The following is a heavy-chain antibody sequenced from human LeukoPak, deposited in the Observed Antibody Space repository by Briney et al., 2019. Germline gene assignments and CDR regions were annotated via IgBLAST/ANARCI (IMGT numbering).Heavy chain of an antibody. CDR2: INHSGST. J-gene: IGHJ4*02. CDR1: GGSFSGYY. CDR3: ARGSWEYGFDY. V-gene: IGHV4-34*01. Sequence: SETLSLTCAVYGGSFSGYYWSWIRQPPGKGLEWIGEINHSGSTNYNPSLKSRATISVDTSKNQFSLKLSSVTAADTAVYYCARGSWEYGFDYWGQGTLVTVSS. D-gene: IGHD1-26*01.